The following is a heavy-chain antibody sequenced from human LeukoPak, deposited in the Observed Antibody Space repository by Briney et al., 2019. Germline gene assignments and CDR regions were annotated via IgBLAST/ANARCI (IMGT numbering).Heavy chain of an antibody. D-gene: IGHD6-6*01. CDR1: GGSISGSY. CDR3: ARDSSSTSYYLDY. J-gene: IGHJ4*02. V-gene: IGHV4-4*07. CDR2: IYTSGTT. Sequence: SETLSLTCTVSGGSISGSYCNWIRQPVGKGLEWIGRIYTSGTTNDNPSLKSRVTMSVDTSKNQFSLKLSSVTAADTAVYYCARDSSSTSYYLDYWGQGILVTVSS.